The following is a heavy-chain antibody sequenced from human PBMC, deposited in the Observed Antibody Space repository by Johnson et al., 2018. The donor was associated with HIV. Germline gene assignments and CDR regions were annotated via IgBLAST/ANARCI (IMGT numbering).Heavy chain of an antibody. D-gene: IGHD6-13*01. V-gene: IGHV3-30*04. Sequence: QVQLVESGGGVVQPGRSLRLSCAASGFTFSSYAMHWVRQAPGKGLEWVAVISYDGSTKYYADSVKVRFTISRDNSKNTLYLQMNSRRAEDTSVYYCARDGRPKKLVSAFDIWGQGTMVTVSS. CDR2: ISYDGSTK. CDR3: ARDGRPKKLVSAFDI. J-gene: IGHJ3*02. CDR1: GFTFSSYA.